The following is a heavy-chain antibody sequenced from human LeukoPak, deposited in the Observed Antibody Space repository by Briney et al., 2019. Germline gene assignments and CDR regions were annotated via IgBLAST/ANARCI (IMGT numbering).Heavy chain of an antibody. D-gene: IGHD4-17*01. J-gene: IGHJ4*02. CDR2: ISSSSSYI. CDR3: ARDGDYLSAYFDY. V-gene: IGHV3-21*01. Sequence: GGSLRLSCAASGFTFSSYSMNWVRQAPGKGLEWVSSISSSSSYIYYADSVKGRFTISRDNAKNSLYLQMNSLRAEDTAVYYCARDGDYLSAYFDYWGQGTLVTVYS. CDR1: GFTFSSYS.